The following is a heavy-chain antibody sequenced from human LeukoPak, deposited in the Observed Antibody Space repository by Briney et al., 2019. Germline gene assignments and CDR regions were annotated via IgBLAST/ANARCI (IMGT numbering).Heavy chain of an antibody. V-gene: IGHV1-69*04. J-gene: IGHJ4*02. CDR2: IIPFVGTP. Sequence: SVKVSRKASEGTFGSSAFSWVRQAPGQGLECMGRIIPFVGTPDYSQRFQGRVTIGLDKSTSTVYMQLSSLTSEDTAMYYCARARLGDLDFFESWGQGTLVTVSS. CDR1: EGTFGSSA. D-gene: IGHD3-16*01. CDR3: ARARLGDLDFFES.